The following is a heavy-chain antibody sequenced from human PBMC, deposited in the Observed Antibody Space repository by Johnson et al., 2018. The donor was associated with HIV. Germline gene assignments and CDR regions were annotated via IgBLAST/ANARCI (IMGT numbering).Heavy chain of an antibody. CDR3: AREAYCSGGSCYDAFDI. CDR2: IKHDGSEK. D-gene: IGHD2-15*01. J-gene: IGHJ3*02. Sequence: VQLVESGGGLVQPGGSLRLSCAASGFTFSSYWMSWVRQAPGKGLAWVANIKHDGSEKYYVDSVKGRFTISRDNAKNSLYLQMNSLRAEDTAVYYCAREAYCSGGSCYDAFDIWGQGTMVTVSS. CDR1: GFTFSSYW. V-gene: IGHV3-7*01.